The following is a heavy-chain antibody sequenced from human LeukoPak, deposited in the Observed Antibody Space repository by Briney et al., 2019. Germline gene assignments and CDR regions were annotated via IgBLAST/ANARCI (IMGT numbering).Heavy chain of an antibody. D-gene: IGHD6-13*01. J-gene: IGHJ4*02. CDR1: GFTFSSNW. V-gene: IGHV3-74*01. CDR3: AKAGPYSSSWYDY. CDR2: IDSDGSST. Sequence: GGSLRLSCAASGFTFSSNWMHWVRQAPGKGLVWVSRIDSDGSSTSYADSVKGRFTISRDNAKNTLYLQMNSLRAEDTAVYYCAKAGPYSSSWYDYWGQGTLVTVSS.